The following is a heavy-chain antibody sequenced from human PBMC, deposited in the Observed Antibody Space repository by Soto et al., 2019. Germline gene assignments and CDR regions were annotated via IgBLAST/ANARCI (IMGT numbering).Heavy chain of an antibody. D-gene: IGHD6-19*01. CDR3: AKDMGLAVAGTDYGMDV. Sequence: HPGGSLRLSCAASGFTFDDYAMHWVRQAPGKGLEWVSGISWNSGSIGYADSVKGRFTISRDNAKNSLYLQMNSLRAEDTALYYCAKDMGLAVAGTDYGMDVWGQGTTVTVSS. V-gene: IGHV3-9*01. CDR1: GFTFDDYA. CDR2: ISWNSGSI. J-gene: IGHJ6*02.